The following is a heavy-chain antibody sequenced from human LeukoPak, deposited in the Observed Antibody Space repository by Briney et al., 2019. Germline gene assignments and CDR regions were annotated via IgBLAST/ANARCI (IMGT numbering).Heavy chain of an antibody. CDR1: GGSFSGYY. J-gene: IGHJ4*02. CDR3: ARKSGYGSSTNRLDY. Sequence: SETLSLTCAVYGGSFSGYYWSWIRQPPGKGLEWIGEINHSGSTNYNPSLKSRVTISVDTSKNQFSLKLSSVTAADTAVYYCARKSGYGSSTNRLDYWGQGTLVTVSS. D-gene: IGHD6-13*01. V-gene: IGHV4-34*01. CDR2: INHSGST.